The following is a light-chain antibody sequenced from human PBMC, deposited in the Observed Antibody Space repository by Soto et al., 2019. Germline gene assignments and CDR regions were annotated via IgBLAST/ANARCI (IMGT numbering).Light chain of an antibody. J-gene: IGLJ1*01. Sequence: QSVLTQPPSVSGAPGQRVTISCTETSSNIGAGQDVHWYRQLPGAAPKFLISDSNNRASGVPDRFSVSKSGASASLAITGLRAEDEGDYFCQSYGTSLSGLNVFGTGTKVTVL. V-gene: IGLV1-40*01. CDR2: DSN. CDR1: SSNIGAGQD. CDR3: QSYGTSLSGLNV.